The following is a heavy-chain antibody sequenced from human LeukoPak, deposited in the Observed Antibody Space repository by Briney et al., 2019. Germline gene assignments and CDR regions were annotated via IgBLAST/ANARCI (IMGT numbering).Heavy chain of an antibody. J-gene: IGHJ5*02. Sequence: GASVKVSFKASGYTFTSYGISWVRQAPGQGLEWMGWIGAYNGNTNYAQKLQGRVTMTTDTSTSTAYMELRSLRSDDTAVYYCARDITMWVTALGPWGQGTLVTVSS. CDR3: ARDITMWVTALGP. D-gene: IGHD3-10*02. V-gene: IGHV1-18*01. CDR1: GYTFTSYG. CDR2: IGAYNGNT.